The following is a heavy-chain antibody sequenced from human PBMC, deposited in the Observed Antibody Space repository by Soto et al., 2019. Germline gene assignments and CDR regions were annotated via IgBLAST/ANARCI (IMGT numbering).Heavy chain of an antibody. J-gene: IGHJ5*02. CDR1: GGSISSYY. Sequence: SETLSLTCTVSGGSISSYYWSWIRQPPGKGLEWIGYIYYSGSTNYNPSLKSRVTISVDTSKNQFSLKLSSVTAADTAVYYCARSLRWGWFDPWGQGTLVTVSS. CDR3: ARSLRWGWFDP. D-gene: IGHD4-17*01. V-gene: IGHV4-59*01. CDR2: IYYSGST.